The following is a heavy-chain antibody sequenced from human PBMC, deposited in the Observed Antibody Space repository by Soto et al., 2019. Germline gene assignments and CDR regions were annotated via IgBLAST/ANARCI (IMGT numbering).Heavy chain of an antibody. CDR1: GGSISSGGYY. V-gene: IGHV4-31*02. J-gene: IGHJ3*02. CDR2: IYYSGST. Sequence: SETLSLTCTVSGGSISSGGYYWSWIRQHPGKGLEWIGYIYYSGSTYYNPSLKSRVTISVDTSKNQFSLKLSSVTAADTAVYYCARDPANWGWDAFDIWGQGTMVTVSS. D-gene: IGHD7-27*01. CDR3: ARDPANWGWDAFDI.